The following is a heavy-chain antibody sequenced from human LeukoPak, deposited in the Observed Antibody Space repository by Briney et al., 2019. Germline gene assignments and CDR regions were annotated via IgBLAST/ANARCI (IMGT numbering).Heavy chain of an antibody. D-gene: IGHD3-22*01. J-gene: IGHJ4*02. CDR3: ASSFYYDSRDY. CDR1: GGSFSGYF. Sequence: SSETLSLTCVVYGGSFSGYFWSWIRQPPGKGLEWIGEITPSGSTNYNPSLKSRVSISIDTSKKKLSLRLTSVTAADSAVYYCASSFYYDSRDYWGQGTLVTVSP. V-gene: IGHV4-34*01. CDR2: ITPSGST.